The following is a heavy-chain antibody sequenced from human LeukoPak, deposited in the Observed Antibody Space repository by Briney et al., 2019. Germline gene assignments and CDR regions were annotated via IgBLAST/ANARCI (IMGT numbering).Heavy chain of an antibody. CDR2: ISSSSSTI. J-gene: IGHJ6*04. CDR3: ATLRDIVVVATTPTDV. V-gene: IGHV3-48*04. Sequence: GGSLRLSCAASGFTFSSYSMNWVRQAPGKGLEWVSYISSSSSTIYYADSVKGRFTISRDNAKNSRYLQMNSLRAEDTAVYYCATLRDIVVVATTPTDVWGKGTTVIVSS. D-gene: IGHD2-2*01. CDR1: GFTFSSYS.